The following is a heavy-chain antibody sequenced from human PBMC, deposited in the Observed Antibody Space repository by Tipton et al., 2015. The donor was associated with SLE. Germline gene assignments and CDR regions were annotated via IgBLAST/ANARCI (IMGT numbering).Heavy chain of an antibody. CDR2: IYPGDSET. CDR3: ARQVPTTDFDY. J-gene: IGHJ4*02. Sequence: QSGAEVKKPGESLRISCTGSGYSFSSHWIAWVRQMPGKGLECMGIIYPGDSETRYSPSFQGRLTISADKSINTAYLQWSSLKASDTAMYYCARQVPTTDFDYWGQGTLVTVSS. V-gene: IGHV5-51*03. D-gene: IGHD1-26*01. CDR1: GYSFSSHW.